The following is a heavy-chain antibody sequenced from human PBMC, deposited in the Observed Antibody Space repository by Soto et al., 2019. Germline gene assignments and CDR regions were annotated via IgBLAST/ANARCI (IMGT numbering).Heavy chain of an antibody. CDR3: AREDIVVVPAAMLDYYYYMDV. D-gene: IGHD2-2*01. CDR2: IIPILGIA. Sequence: QVQLVQSGAEVQKPGSSVKVSCKASGGTFSSYTISWVRQAPGQGLEWMGRIIPILGIANYAQKFQGRVTITADKSTSTAYMELSSLRSEDTAVYYCAREDIVVVPAAMLDYYYYMDVWGKGTTVTVSS. J-gene: IGHJ6*03. V-gene: IGHV1-69*08. CDR1: GGTFSSYT.